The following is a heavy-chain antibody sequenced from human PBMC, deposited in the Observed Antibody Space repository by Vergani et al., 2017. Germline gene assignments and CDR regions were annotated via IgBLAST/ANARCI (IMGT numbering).Heavy chain of an antibody. D-gene: IGHD3-3*01. CDR3: ARGDFGHEFDY. J-gene: IGHJ4*02. CDR2: IYTSGSS. CDR1: GGSISSGSYY. V-gene: IGHV4-61*02. Sequence: QVQLQESGPGLVKPSQTLSLTCTVSGGSISSGSYYWSWIRQPAGKGLERIGRIYTSGSSNYNPSLKSRVTISVDTSKNQFSLKLSSVTAADTAVYYCARGDFGHEFDYWGQGTLVTVSS.